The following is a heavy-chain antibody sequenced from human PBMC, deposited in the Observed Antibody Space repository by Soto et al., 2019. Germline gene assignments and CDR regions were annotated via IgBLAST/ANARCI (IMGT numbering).Heavy chain of an antibody. CDR2: ISYDGRNK. Sequence: GGSLRLSCAASGLTFSSYGMHWVRRAPGKGLGWVAVISYDGRNKYYADSVKSRFSISRDNSKNTLYVQMNSLRAEDTAVYYCAKDGVRFLEGLLSPYYYYGMDVWGQGTTVTVCS. CDR1: GLTFSSYG. J-gene: IGHJ6*02. D-gene: IGHD3-3*01. CDR3: AKDGVRFLEGLLSPYYYYGMDV. V-gene: IGHV3-30*18.